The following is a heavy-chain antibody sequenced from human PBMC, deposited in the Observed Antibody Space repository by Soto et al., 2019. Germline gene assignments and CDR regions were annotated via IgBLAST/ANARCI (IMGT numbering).Heavy chain of an antibody. J-gene: IGHJ6*02. V-gene: IGHV3-72*01. CDR2: TRNKANSYTT. CDR3: ARRDYYYGMDV. CDR1: GFTFSDHY. Sequence: EVQLVESGGGLVQPGGSLRLSCAASGFTFSDHYMDWVRQAPGKGLEWVGRTRNKANSYTTEYAASVKGRFTISRDDSKNSLYLQMNSLKTEDTAVYYCARRDYYYGMDVWGQGTTVTVSS.